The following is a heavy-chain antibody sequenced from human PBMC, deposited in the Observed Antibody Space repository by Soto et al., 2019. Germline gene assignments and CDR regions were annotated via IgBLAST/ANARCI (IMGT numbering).Heavy chain of an antibody. V-gene: IGHV4-34*01. CDR3: ATTYYYDSSGYYNWFDP. Sequence: SETLSLTCAVYGGSFSGYYWSWIRQPPGKGLEWIGEINHSGSTNYNPSLKSRVTISVDTSKNQFSLKLSSVTAADTAVYYCATTYYYDSSGYYNWFDPWGQGTLVTVSS. CDR1: GGSFSGYY. D-gene: IGHD3-22*01. J-gene: IGHJ5*02. CDR2: INHSGST.